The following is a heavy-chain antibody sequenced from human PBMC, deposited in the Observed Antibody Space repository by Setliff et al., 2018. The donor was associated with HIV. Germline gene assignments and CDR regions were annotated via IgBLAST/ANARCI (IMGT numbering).Heavy chain of an antibody. Sequence: PSETLSLTCSVSGASIRSYYWTWIRQPPGRGLEWIGFIYYTGSTKYNPSLKSRVTISVDTSKTQFSPRLGSVTAADTAVYYCASGLFYDYWGQGALVTVSS. D-gene: IGHD2-21*01. CDR2: IYYTGST. CDR1: GASIRSYY. J-gene: IGHJ4*02. V-gene: IGHV4-59*08. CDR3: ASGLFYDY.